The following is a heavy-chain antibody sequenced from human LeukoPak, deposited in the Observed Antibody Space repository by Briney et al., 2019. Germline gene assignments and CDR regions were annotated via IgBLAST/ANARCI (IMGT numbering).Heavy chain of an antibody. CDR3: ARDGWFGDYNWFDP. V-gene: IGHV3-20*04. D-gene: IGHD3-10*01. Sequence: GGSLRLSCAASGFTFDDYGMSWVRQAPGKGLEWVSGINWNGGSTGYADTVKGRFTISRDNAKNSLYLQMNSLRAEDTAMYYCARDGWFGDYNWFDPWGQGTLVTVSS. J-gene: IGHJ5*02. CDR2: INWNGGST. CDR1: GFTFDDYG.